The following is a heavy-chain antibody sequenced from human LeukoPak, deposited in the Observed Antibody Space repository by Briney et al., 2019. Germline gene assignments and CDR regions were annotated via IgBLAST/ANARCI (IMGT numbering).Heavy chain of an antibody. J-gene: IGHJ4*02. Sequence: SETLSLTCTVSGGSISSYYWSWIRQPPGKGLEGIGYIFYNGSTYFNPSLKKRLTMSVDTSQKEFSLKLNSVTAADTAVYYCARDPDYWGQGTLVTVSS. CDR1: GGSISSYY. V-gene: IGHV4-59*01. CDR2: IFYNGST. CDR3: ARDPDY.